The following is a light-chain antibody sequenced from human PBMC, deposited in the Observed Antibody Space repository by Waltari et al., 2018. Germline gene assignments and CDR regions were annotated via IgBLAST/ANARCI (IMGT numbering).Light chain of an antibody. CDR3: QQYNSFSYT. CDR1: QSISIW. V-gene: IGKV1-5*03. Sequence: IQITQSPSTLSSFLGDRVTITCRASQSISIWLAWYQQKQGKAPKLLIYKASTLESGVPSRFSGSGSGTEFTLTVSSLQPDDFATYYCQQYNSFSYTFGQGTKLEI. CDR2: KAS. J-gene: IGKJ2*01.